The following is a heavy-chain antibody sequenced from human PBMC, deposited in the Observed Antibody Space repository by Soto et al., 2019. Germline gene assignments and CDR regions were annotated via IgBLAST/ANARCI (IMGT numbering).Heavy chain of an antibody. D-gene: IGHD1-7*01. CDR3: ARGLVGNYTPNWFDP. Sequence: SETLSLTCTVSGGSISSYYWSWIRQPPGKGLEWIGYIYYSGSTNYNPSLKSRVTISVDTSKNQFSLKLSSVTAADTAVYYCARGLVGNYTPNWFDPWGQGTLVTVSS. CDR2: IYYSGST. V-gene: IGHV4-59*01. J-gene: IGHJ5*02. CDR1: GGSISSYY.